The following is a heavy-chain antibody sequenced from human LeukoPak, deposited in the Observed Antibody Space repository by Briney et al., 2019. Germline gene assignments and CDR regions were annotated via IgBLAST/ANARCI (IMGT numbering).Heavy chain of an antibody. Sequence: PSETLSLTCAVSGYSISSGYYCGWIRQPPGKGLEWIGSIYHSGSTYYNPSLKSRVTISVDTSKNQFSLKLSSVTAADTAVYYCARDRIDSWITRSFYYYYGMDVWGKGTTVTVSS. CDR3: ARDRIDSWITRSFYYYYGMDV. CDR2: IYHSGST. V-gene: IGHV4-38-2*02. CDR1: GYSISSGYY. J-gene: IGHJ6*04. D-gene: IGHD1-26*01.